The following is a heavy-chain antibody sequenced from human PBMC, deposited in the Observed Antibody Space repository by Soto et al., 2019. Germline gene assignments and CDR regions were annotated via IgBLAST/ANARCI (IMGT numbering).Heavy chain of an antibody. CDR2: IVVGSGNT. CDR1: GFTFTSSA. CDR3: AAVLGYSYAPISSFDY. D-gene: IGHD5-18*01. J-gene: IGHJ4*02. Sequence: SVKVSCKASGFTFTSSAVQWVRQARGQRLEWIGWIVVGSGNTNYAQKFQERVTITRDMSTSTAYMELSSLRSEDTAVYYCAAVLGYSYAPISSFDYWGQGTLVTVSS. V-gene: IGHV1-58*01.